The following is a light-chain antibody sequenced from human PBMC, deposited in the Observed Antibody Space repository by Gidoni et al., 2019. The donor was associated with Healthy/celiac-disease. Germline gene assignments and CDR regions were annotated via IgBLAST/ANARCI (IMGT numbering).Light chain of an antibody. CDR2: AAS. CDR1: QGISSY. V-gene: IGKV1-9*01. Sequence: DIQLTKSPSFLSASVGDRVTITCRASQGISSYLAWDQQKPGKAPKLLIYAASTLPSGVPSRFSGSGSGTEFTLTISSLQPEDFATYYCQQLNSYPLFTFGPGTKVDIK. CDR3: QQLNSYPLFT. J-gene: IGKJ3*01.